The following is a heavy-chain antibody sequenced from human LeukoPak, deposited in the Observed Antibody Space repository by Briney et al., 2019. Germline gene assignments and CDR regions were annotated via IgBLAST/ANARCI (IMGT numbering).Heavy chain of an antibody. Sequence: ASVKVSCKASGYTFTGYAMNWVRQAPGQGLEWMGWINTNTGNPTYAQGFTGRFVFSLDTSVSTAYLQISSLKAEDTAVYYCARGFLTRYFDWLFKPTFDYWGQGTLVTVSS. J-gene: IGHJ4*02. CDR2: INTNTGNP. CDR3: ARGFLTRYFDWLFKPTFDY. V-gene: IGHV7-4-1*02. D-gene: IGHD3-9*01. CDR1: GYTFTGYA.